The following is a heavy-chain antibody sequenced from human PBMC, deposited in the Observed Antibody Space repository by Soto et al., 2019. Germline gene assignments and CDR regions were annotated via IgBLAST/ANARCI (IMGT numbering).Heavy chain of an antibody. CDR1: GYTFTSYD. Sequence: CKASGYTFTSYDINWVRQATGQGLEWMGWMNPNSGNTGYAQKFQGRVTMTRNTSISTAYMELSSLRSEDTAVYYCARSRIAVAGIFDYWGQGTLVTVSS. J-gene: IGHJ4*02. CDR2: MNPNSGNT. CDR3: ARSRIAVAGIFDY. D-gene: IGHD6-19*01. V-gene: IGHV1-8*01.